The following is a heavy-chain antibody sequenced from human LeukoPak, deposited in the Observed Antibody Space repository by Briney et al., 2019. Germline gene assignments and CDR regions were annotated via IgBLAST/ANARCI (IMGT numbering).Heavy chain of an antibody. CDR3: ARGAPHYYGSDY. V-gene: IGHV1-69*06. Sequence: ASVKVSYKACGGTFSSYAISWVRQDPGQGLEWMGGIIPIFGTANYAQKFQGRVTITADKSTSTAYMELSSLRSEDTAVYYCARGAPHYYGSDYWGQGTLVTVSS. CDR2: IIPIFGTA. CDR1: GGTFSSYA. D-gene: IGHD3-10*01. J-gene: IGHJ4*02.